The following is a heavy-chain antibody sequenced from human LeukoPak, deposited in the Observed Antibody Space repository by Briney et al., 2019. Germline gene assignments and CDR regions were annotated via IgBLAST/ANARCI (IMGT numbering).Heavy chain of an antibody. D-gene: IGHD1-26*01. V-gene: IGHV4-39*01. CDR3: ARPYRIVGALGDAFDI. Sequence: PSETLSLTCTVSGGSISSSSYYWGWIRQPPGKGLEWIGSIYYSGSTYYNPSLKSRVTISVDTSKNQFSLKLSSVTAADTAVYYCARPYRIVGALGDAFDIWGQGTMVTVSS. J-gene: IGHJ3*02. CDR1: GGSISSSSYY. CDR2: IYYSGST.